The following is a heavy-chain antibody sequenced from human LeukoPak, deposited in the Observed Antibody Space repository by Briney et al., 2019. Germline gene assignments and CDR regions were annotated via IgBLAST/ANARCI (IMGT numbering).Heavy chain of an antibody. Sequence: NPSETLSLTCAVYGGSFSGYYWSWIRQPPGKGLEWIGEINESGSTYYSPSLKSRITLSVDTSNNHFSLKLTTLTAADTAMYYCARLSLSGGWFDPWGQGALVTVSS. V-gene: IGHV4-34*01. D-gene: IGHD2/OR15-2a*01. CDR3: ARLSLSGGWFDP. J-gene: IGHJ5*02. CDR1: GGSFSGYY. CDR2: INESGST.